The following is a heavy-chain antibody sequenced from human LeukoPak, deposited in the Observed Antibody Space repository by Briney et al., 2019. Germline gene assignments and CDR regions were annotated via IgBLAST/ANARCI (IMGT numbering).Heavy chain of an antibody. CDR1: GFTFRSYW. Sequence: GGSLRLSCAASGFTFRSYWMSWVRQASGKGLEWVANMKLDGSEEYYVDSVKGRFTISSDNAKNSLYLQMNSLRVDDTAVYYCARWARYCSSGSCYSWFDPWGQGTLVTVSS. CDR3: ARWARYCSSGSCYSWFDP. D-gene: IGHD2-15*01. J-gene: IGHJ5*02. CDR2: MKLDGSEE. V-gene: IGHV3-7*01.